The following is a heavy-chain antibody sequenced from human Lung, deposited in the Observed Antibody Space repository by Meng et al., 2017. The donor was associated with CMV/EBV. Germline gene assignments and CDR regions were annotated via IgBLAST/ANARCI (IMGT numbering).Heavy chain of an antibody. CDR3: ARDPRPGAYYFGMDV. Sequence: GESXKISCAASGFSFSDYYMSWIRQAPGKGLEWVSYISSTGSSIYYADSVKGRFTISRDNAKNSLYLQMNSLRAEDTAMYYCARDPRPGAYYFGMDVWGQGTXVTGAS. V-gene: IGHV3-11*04. CDR1: GFSFSDYY. D-gene: IGHD6-6*01. CDR2: ISSTGSSI. J-gene: IGHJ6*02.